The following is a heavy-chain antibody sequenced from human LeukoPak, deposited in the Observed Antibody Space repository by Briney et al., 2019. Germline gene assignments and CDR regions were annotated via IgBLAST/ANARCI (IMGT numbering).Heavy chain of an antibody. J-gene: IGHJ4*02. CDR3: ARGARYFDY. V-gene: IGHV4-59*01. Sequence: SETLSLTCTVSGGSISSYYWSWIRQPPGKGLEWIGYIYYSGSTNYNPSLKSRVTISVDTSKNQFSLKLSSVTAADTAVYYCARGARYFDYWGQGTLVTVSS. D-gene: IGHD5-12*01. CDR1: GGSISSYY. CDR2: IYYSGST.